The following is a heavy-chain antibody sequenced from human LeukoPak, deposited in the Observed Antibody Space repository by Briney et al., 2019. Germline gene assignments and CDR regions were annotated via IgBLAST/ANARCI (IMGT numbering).Heavy chain of an antibody. J-gene: IGHJ4*02. D-gene: IGHD1-1*01. CDR1: GFTFSGYW. CDR2: INPDGTRK. CDR3: AKLLDMGTTYDS. V-gene: IGHV3-7*01. Sequence: GGSLRLSCEASGFTFSGYWMSWVRQAPGKGLEWVASINPDGTRKMYLDSVKGRFTISRDNTKRSLYLQMNSLGDEDTAIYYCAKLLDMGTTYDSWGQGTRVTVSS.